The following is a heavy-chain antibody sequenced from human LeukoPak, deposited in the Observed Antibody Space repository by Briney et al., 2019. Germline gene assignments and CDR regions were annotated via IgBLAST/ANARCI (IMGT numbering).Heavy chain of an antibody. CDR3: ARGGRYYDFWSGYLLDYYYYGMDV. J-gene: IGHJ6*02. D-gene: IGHD3-3*01. CDR2: INPNSGGT. CDR1: GFTFTGYY. V-gene: IGHV1-2*02. Sequence: ASVKVSCKASGFTFTGYYMHWVRQAPGQGPEWMGWINPNSGGTNYAQKLQGRVTMTTDTSTSTAYMELRSLRSDDTAVYYCARGGRYYDFWSGYLLDYYYYGMDVWGQGTTVTVSS.